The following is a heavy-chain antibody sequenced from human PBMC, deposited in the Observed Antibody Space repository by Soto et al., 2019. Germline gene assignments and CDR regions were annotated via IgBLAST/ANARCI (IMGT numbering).Heavy chain of an antibody. CDR3: ARDRFYYDSSGYYVSKHPYYYYYGMDV. J-gene: IGHJ6*02. CDR1: GFTFSSYS. CDR2: ISSSSSTI. V-gene: IGHV3-48*02. D-gene: IGHD3-22*01. Sequence: HPGGSLRLSCAASGFTFSSYSMNWVRQAPGKGLEWVSYISSSSSTIYYADSVKGRFTISRDNAKNSLYLQMNSLRDEDTAVYYCARDRFYYDSSGYYVSKHPYYYYYGMDVWGQGTTVTVSS.